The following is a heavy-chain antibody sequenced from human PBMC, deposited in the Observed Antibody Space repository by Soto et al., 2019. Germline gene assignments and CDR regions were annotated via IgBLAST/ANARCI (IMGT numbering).Heavy chain of an antibody. CDR2: INSDGSIT. CDR3: VRYPRSVGGSYRPDY. CDR1: GFTFSSYW. V-gene: IGHV3-74*01. D-gene: IGHD3-16*02. Sequence: EVQLVESGGGLVQPGGSLRLSCAASGFTFSSYWMHWVRQVPEKGLVWVSRINSDGSITNYADAVQGRFTISRDNVKNTLYLQMNSPRAEDTAVYYCVRYPRSVGGSYRPDYWGQGTLVTVSS. J-gene: IGHJ4*02.